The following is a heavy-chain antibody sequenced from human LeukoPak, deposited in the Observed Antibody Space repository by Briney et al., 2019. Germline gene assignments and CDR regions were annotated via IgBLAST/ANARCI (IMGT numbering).Heavy chain of an antibody. Sequence: PSETLSLTCTVSGYSISSGRYWGWIRRPPGKGLEWIGSVFHSGSTYYNPSLKSRVTISVDTSKNQFSLNLRSVTAADTAMYFCARSLSTAGIDYWGQGTLVTLSS. J-gene: IGHJ4*02. CDR3: ARSLSTAGIDY. CDR1: GYSISSGRY. CDR2: VFHSGST. V-gene: IGHV4-38-2*02. D-gene: IGHD2-2*01.